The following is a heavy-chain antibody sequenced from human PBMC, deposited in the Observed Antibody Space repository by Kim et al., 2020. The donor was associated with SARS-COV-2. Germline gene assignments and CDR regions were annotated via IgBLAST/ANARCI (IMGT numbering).Heavy chain of an antibody. V-gene: IGHV3-23*01. CDR3: AKVHRRVFIGLRYYYYGMDV. J-gene: IGHJ6*02. Sequence: RFTSSRDNSKNTLYLQMNSLRAEDTAVYYCAKVHRRVFIGLRYYYYGMDVWGQGTTVTVSS. D-gene: IGHD6-13*01.